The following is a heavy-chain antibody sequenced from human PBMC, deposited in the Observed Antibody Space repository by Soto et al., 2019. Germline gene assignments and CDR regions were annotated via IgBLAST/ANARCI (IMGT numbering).Heavy chain of an antibody. CDR1: GGSISSYY. D-gene: IGHD6-13*01. CDR3: ARYSSSWPNWFDP. V-gene: IGHV4-59*08. CDR2: IYYSGST. J-gene: IGHJ5*02. Sequence: QVPLQESGPGLVKPSETLSLTCTVSGGSISSYYWSWIRQPPGKGLEWIGYIYYSGSTNNNPSLKSRVTISVDTSENQFSLKLSSVTAAVTAVYYCARYSSSWPNWFDPWGQGTLVTVAS.